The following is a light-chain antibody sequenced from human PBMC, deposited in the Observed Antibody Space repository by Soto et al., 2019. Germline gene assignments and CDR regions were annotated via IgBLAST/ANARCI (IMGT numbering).Light chain of an antibody. CDR2: DAS. CDR3: QQYDNWPPIT. CDR1: QSVSTN. J-gene: IGKJ5*01. Sequence: EIGMTQSPATLSVSPGERATLSCRASQSVSTNLAWYQQKPGQAPRLLIYDASTRATGVPARFSGSGSGTEFTLSISSLQPEDFAVYSCQQYDNWPPITFGQGTRLEMK. V-gene: IGKV3D-15*01.